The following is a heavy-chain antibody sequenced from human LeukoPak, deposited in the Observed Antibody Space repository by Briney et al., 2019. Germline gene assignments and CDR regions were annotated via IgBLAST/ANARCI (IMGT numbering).Heavy chain of an antibody. D-gene: IGHD2-21*02. Sequence: LVKVSCRASGGTFSSYAISWVRQAPGQGLEWMGGIIPIFGTANYAQKFQGRVTITADESTSTAYMELSSLRSEDTAVYYCASGAKVTPFDYWGQGTLVTVSS. CDR3: ASGAKVTPFDY. CDR1: GGTFSSYA. CDR2: IIPIFGTA. V-gene: IGHV1-69*13. J-gene: IGHJ4*02.